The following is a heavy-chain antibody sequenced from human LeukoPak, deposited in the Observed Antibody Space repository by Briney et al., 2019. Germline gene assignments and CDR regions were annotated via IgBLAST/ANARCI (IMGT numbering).Heavy chain of an antibody. Sequence: PGGSLRLSCAASGFSFGDHHMDWVRQAPGKGLEWVGRIKSEPEGGTTDYAAPVAGRFTISRDDSKNTLFMQMNSLKIEDTAVYYCTSVKDGYTFGLDYWGQGTLVTVSS. CDR2: IKSEPEGGTT. V-gene: IGHV3-15*01. CDR1: GFSFGDHH. J-gene: IGHJ4*02. CDR3: TSVKDGYTFGLDY. D-gene: IGHD5-18*01.